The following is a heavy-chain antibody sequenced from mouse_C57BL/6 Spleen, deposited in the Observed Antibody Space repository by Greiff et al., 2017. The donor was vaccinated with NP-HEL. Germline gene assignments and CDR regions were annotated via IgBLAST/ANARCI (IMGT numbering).Heavy chain of an antibody. CDR2: IYPGDGDT. CDR3: ARTAQAPYYFDY. D-gene: IGHD3-2*02. J-gene: IGHJ2*01. CDR1: GYAFSSSW. Sequence: VKLQESGPELVKPGASVKISCKASGYAFSSSWMNWVKQRPGKGLEWIGRIYPGDGDTNYNGKFKGKATLTADKSSSTAYMQLSSLTSEDSAVYFCARTAQAPYYFDYWGQSTTLTVSS. V-gene: IGHV1-82*01.